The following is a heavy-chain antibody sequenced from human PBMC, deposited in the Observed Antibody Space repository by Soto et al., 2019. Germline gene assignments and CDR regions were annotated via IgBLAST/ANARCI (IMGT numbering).Heavy chain of an antibody. J-gene: IGHJ1*01. Sequence: GGSLRLSCAASGFTFSSYSMNWVRQAPGKGLEWVSSISSSSSYIYYADSVKGRFTISRDNAKNSLYLQMNSLRAEDTAVYYCARAERTVREYFQHWGQGTLVTVSS. CDR1: GFTFSSYS. CDR2: ISSSSSYI. V-gene: IGHV3-21*01. CDR3: ARAERTVREYFQH. D-gene: IGHD4-17*01.